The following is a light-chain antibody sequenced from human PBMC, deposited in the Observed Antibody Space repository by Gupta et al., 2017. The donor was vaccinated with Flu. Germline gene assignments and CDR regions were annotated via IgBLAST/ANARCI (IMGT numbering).Light chain of an antibody. V-gene: IGLV2-14*01. CDR1: SSDVGGYKY. Sequence: SALTQPASVSGSPGQSITISCTGISSDVGGYKYVSWYQQHPGKAPKLMIYEVNNRPSGASNRFSGSKSGNTASLTISGLQAEDEADYYCSIYTSSSSLGVFGTGTKVNVL. CDR3: SIYTSSSSLGV. J-gene: IGLJ1*01. CDR2: EVN.